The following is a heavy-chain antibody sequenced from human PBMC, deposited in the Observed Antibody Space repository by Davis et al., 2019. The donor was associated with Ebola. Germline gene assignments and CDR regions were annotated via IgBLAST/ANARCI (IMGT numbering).Heavy chain of an antibody. CDR3: ARDRAYYDFWSGYYYYYYYGMDV. CDR2: INSDGSST. CDR1: GFTFSSYS. V-gene: IGHV3-74*01. D-gene: IGHD3-3*01. Sequence: GESLKISCAASGFTFSSYSMNWVRQAPGKGLVWVSRINSDGSSTSYADSVKGRFTISRDNAKNTLYLQMNSLRAEDTAVYYCARDRAYYDFWSGYYYYYYYGMDVWGQGTTVTVSS. J-gene: IGHJ6*02.